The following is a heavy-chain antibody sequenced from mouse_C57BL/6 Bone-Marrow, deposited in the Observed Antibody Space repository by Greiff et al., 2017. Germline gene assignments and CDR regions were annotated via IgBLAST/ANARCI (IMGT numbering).Heavy chain of an antibody. CDR1: GYTFTSYW. D-gene: IGHD2-4*01. CDR2: IHPNSGST. Sequence: QVQLKQPGAELVKPGASVKLSCKASGYTFTSYWMHWVKQRPGQGLEWIGMIHPNSGSTNYNEKFKSKATLTVDKSSSTAYMQLSSLTSEDSAVYYCARHYDYDYFDYWGQGTTLTVSS. J-gene: IGHJ2*01. CDR3: ARHYDYDYFDY. V-gene: IGHV1-64*01.